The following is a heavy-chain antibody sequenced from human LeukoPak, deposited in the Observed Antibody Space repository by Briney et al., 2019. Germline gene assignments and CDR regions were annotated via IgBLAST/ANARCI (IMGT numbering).Heavy chain of an antibody. J-gene: IGHJ6*02. CDR3: ARDWGDDHTYDSSGSYGMDV. D-gene: IGHD3-22*01. CDR2: MNPNSGNT. V-gene: IGHV1-8*01. CDR1: GYTFTSYD. Sequence: PLASVKVSCKASGYTFTSYDINWVRQATGQGLEWMGWMNPNSGNTGYAQKFQGRVTMTTDTSTSTAYMELRSLRSDDTAVYYCARDWGDDHTYDSSGSYGMDVWGQGTTVTVSS.